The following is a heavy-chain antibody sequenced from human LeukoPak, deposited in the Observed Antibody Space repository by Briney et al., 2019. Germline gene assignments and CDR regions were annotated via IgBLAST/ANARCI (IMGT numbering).Heavy chain of an antibody. CDR1: GFPFGSYA. CDR2: ISGDGGNT. CDR3: AKKYYYDSRGYYFDY. D-gene: IGHD3-22*01. J-gene: IGHJ4*02. Sequence: GGSLRLSCAASGFPFGSYAMSWVRQSPGKGLEWVSGISGDGGNTYYADSVKGRFTISRDNSKNTVYLQMSSLRAEDTAVYYCAKKYYYDSRGYYFDYWGQGTLVTVSS. V-gene: IGHV3-23*01.